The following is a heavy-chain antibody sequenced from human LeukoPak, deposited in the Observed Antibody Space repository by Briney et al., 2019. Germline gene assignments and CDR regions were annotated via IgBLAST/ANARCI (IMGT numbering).Heavy chain of an antibody. CDR2: MYYSGSP. J-gene: IGHJ4*02. D-gene: IGHD3-10*01. Sequence: SETLCLTCTVSGGSISSGSYFWSWIRQHPGRGLEWIGYMYYSGSPYYNPSLKSRLNMSVDTSKNQFSLTLSSVTAADTAVYYCARGSGVESLFDYWGQGTLVTVSS. CDR1: GGSISSGSYF. CDR3: ARGSGVESLFDY. V-gene: IGHV4-31*03.